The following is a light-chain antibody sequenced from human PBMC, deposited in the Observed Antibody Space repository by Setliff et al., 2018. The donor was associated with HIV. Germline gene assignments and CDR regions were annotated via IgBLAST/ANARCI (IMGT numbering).Light chain of an antibody. V-gene: IGLV1-44*01. Sequence: ELTQPHSVSVATAQRVTISCSGSSSNIGAEAVNWYKQLPGTAPRVFIYRSDLRPSGVPDRFSGSKSGTSASLAISGLQPEDEADYYCATWDVILRGFVFGTGTKV. CDR3: ATWDVILRGFV. CDR1: SSNIGAEA. J-gene: IGLJ1*01. CDR2: RSD.